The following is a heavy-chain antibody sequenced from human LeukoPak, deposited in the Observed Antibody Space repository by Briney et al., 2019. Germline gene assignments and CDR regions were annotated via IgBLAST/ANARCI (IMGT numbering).Heavy chain of an antibody. CDR2: ISGSGGST. D-gene: IGHD3-3*01. J-gene: IGHJ4*02. CDR1: GFTFSNAW. CDR3: AKDWGYDFWSGYYTG. V-gene: IGHV3-23*01. Sequence: GGSLRLSCAASGFTFSNAWMSWVRQAPGKGLEWVSAISGSGGSTYYADSVKGRFIISRDNSKNTLYLQMNSLRAEDTAVYYCAKDWGYDFWSGYYTGWGQGTLVTVSS.